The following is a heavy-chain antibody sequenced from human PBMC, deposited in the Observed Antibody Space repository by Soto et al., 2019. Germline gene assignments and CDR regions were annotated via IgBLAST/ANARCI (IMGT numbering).Heavy chain of an antibody. CDR2: ISYDGSNK. V-gene: IGHV3-30*18. CDR3: ANHFGEWSSGTDV. CDR1: GFTFSSYG. J-gene: IGHJ6*02. D-gene: IGHD3-10*01. Sequence: QVQLVESGGGVVQPGRSLRLSCAASGFTFSSYGMHWVRQAPGKGLEWVAVISYDGSNKYYADSVKGRFTISRDNSKNKLYLQMNSLRAEDTAVYYCANHFGEWSSGTDVWGQGTTVTVSS.